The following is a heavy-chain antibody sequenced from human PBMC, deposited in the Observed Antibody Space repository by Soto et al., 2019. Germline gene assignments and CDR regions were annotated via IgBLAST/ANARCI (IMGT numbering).Heavy chain of an antibody. D-gene: IGHD4-17*01. CDR2: IYTSGNT. CDR1: GGSISNYY. Sequence: SETLSLTCTVSGGSISNYYWSWIRQPAGKGLEWIGRIYTSGNTNYNPSLKGRVTMSVDMSKNQFSLKLSSVAAADTAVYYCARDDNGDKGRAFDPWGQGTLVTVSS. J-gene: IGHJ5*02. V-gene: IGHV4-4*07. CDR3: ARDDNGDKGRAFDP.